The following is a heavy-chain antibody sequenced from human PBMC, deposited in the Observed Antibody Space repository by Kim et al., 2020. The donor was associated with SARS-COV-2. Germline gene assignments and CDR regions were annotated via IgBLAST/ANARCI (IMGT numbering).Heavy chain of an antibody. Sequence: GGSLRLSCAASGFTFSSYAMSWVRQAPGKGLEWVSAISGSGGSTYYADSVKGRFTISRDNSKNTLYLQMNSLRAEDTAVYYCAKAKDAWGVVVITGGLDAFDIWGQGTMVTVSS. CDR2: ISGSGGST. CDR3: AKAKDAWGVVVITGGLDAFDI. J-gene: IGHJ3*02. V-gene: IGHV3-23*01. D-gene: IGHD3-22*01. CDR1: GFTFSSYA.